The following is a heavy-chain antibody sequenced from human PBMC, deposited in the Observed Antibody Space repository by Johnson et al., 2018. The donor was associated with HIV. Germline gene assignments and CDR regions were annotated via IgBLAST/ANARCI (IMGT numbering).Heavy chain of an antibody. CDR3: AKEGRESELGTFDI. CDR2: IPYDGSNT. J-gene: IGHJ3*02. V-gene: IGHV3-30*18. D-gene: IGHD7-27*01. Sequence: QVQLVESGGGLVQPGGSLRLSCSASGFTFSSYWMSWVRQAPGKGLVWVALIPYDGSNTYYADSVNGRFTISRDNSKNTVYLQMNSLRAEDTAFYYCAKEGRESELGTFDIWGQGTMVTVSS. CDR1: GFTFSSYW.